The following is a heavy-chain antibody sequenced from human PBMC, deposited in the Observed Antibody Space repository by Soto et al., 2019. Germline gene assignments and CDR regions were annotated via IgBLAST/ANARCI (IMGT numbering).Heavy chain of an antibody. V-gene: IGHV1-18*01. CDR1: GYTFTSYG. Sequence: QVHLVQSAAEVKKPGASVKVSCKASGYTFTSYGITWVRHAPGQGLEWTGWISAHNGNTDYAQNLQRRVIVTRDTSTSTAYMELKCLGSDVTAVYYCARGRYGDYWGQGALVTVSS. CDR2: ISAHNGNT. J-gene: IGHJ4*02. D-gene: IGHD1-1*01. CDR3: ARGRYGDY.